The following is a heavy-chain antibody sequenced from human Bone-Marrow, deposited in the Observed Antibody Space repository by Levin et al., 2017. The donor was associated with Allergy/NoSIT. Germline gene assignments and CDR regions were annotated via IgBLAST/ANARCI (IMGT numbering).Heavy chain of an antibody. Sequence: ASETLSLTCAASGFTFSSYAMSWVRQAPGKGLEWVSAISGSGGSTYYADSVKGRFTISRDNSKNTLYLQMNSLRAEDTAVYYCAKDSVGVAGTSYSFDYWGQGTLVTVSS. D-gene: IGHD6-19*01. CDR1: GFTFSSYA. V-gene: IGHV3-23*01. J-gene: IGHJ4*02. CDR2: ISGSGGST. CDR3: AKDSVGVAGTSYSFDY.